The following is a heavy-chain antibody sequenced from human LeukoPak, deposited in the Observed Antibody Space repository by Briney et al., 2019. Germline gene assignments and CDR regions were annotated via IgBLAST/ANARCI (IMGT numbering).Heavy chain of an antibody. J-gene: IGHJ3*02. Sequence: GGSLSLTCAASGCTFSSYNMSWICQAPGKGLEWVSYISSSSSYTNYADSVKGRFTISRDNAKNSLYLQMNSLRAEDTAVYYCASGPAMVQGGNAFDIWGQGTMVTVSS. CDR2: ISSSSSYT. V-gene: IGHV3-11*03. CDR3: ASGPAMVQGGNAFDI. CDR1: GCTFSSYN. D-gene: IGHD3-10*01.